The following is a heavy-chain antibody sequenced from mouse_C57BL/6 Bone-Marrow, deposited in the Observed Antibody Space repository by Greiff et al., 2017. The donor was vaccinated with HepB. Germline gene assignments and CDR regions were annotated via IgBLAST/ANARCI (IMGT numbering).Heavy chain of an antibody. J-gene: IGHJ3*01. CDR3: ARARFYYSYDGAWFAY. D-gene: IGHD2-12*01. CDR1: GYTFTSYW. V-gene: IGHV1-55*01. CDR2: IYPGSGST. Sequence: QVQLQQPGAELVKPGASVKMSCKASGYTFTSYWITWVKQRPGQGLEWIGDIYPGSGSTNYNEKFKSKATLTVDTSSSTAYMQLSSLTSEDSAVYYCARARFYYSYDGAWFAYWGQGTLVTVSA.